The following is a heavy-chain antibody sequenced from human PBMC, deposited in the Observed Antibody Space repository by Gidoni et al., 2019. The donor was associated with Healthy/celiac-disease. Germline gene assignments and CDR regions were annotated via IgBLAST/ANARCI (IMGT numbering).Heavy chain of an antibody. CDR1: GFTFSSYS. V-gene: IGHV3-21*01. Sequence: EVQLVESGGGLVKPGGSLRLSCAASGFTFSSYSMTWVRQAPGKGLEWVSSISSSSSYIYYADSVKGRFTISRDNAKNSLYLQMNSLRAEDTAVYYCARVPEYYYDSSGYYYGSDYWGQGTLVTVSS. J-gene: IGHJ4*02. D-gene: IGHD3-22*01. CDR3: ARVPEYYYDSSGYYYGSDY. CDR2: ISSSSSYI.